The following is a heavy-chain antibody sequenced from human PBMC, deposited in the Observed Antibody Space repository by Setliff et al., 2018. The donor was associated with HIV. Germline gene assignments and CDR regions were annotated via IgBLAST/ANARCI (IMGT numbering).Heavy chain of an antibody. CDR2: IKSKTDGGTT. Sequence: GSLRLSCAASGFSFSHAWMTWVRQAPGQGLEWVALIKSKTDGGTTDYAAPVRGRFIVSRDNSMNTLYLQMNSLRAEDTAVYYCARLGDIFAYYNYYYLDVWGKGTTVTVSS. CDR3: ARLGDIFAYYNYYYLDV. J-gene: IGHJ6*03. D-gene: IGHD3-10*01. V-gene: IGHV3-15*01. CDR1: GFSFSHAW.